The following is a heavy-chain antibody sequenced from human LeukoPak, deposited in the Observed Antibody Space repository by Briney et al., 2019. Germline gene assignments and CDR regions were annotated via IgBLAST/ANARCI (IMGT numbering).Heavy chain of an antibody. V-gene: IGHV3-7*01. CDR3: ARGGPTPFYFDY. CDR2: IKQDGTEI. CDR1: GFTFSNYW. D-gene: IGHD4-11*01. J-gene: IGHJ4*02. Sequence: PGGSLRLSCAASGFTFSNYWMSWVRQAPGKGLGWVANIKQDGTEIYYVDSVKGRFTISRDSAKNSLYLQMNSLRGEDTAVYYCARGGPTPFYFDYWGQGTLVTVSS.